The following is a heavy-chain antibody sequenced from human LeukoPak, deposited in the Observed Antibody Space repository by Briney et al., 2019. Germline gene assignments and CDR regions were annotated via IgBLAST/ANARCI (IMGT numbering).Heavy chain of an antibody. CDR3: LTRSLVAVTGNYYMDV. CDR1: GFTFRSYA. J-gene: IGHJ6*03. CDR2: INGGGSRT. V-gene: IGHV3-23*01. Sequence: GGSLRLSCATSGFTFRSYAMSWVRQAPGKGLEWVSAINGGGSRTYYADSVKGRFTISRDNSKNTLYLQMNSLRAEDTAVYYCLTRSLVAVTGNYYMDVWGKGTTVTVSS. D-gene: IGHD6-19*01.